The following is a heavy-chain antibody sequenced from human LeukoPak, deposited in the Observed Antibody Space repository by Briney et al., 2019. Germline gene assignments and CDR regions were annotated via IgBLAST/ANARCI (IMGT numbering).Heavy chain of an antibody. V-gene: IGHV1-46*01. CDR3: ASGGSKLGLPYYYYYMDV. D-gene: IGHD2-15*01. CDR1: GYTFTSYY. Sequence: ASVKVSCKASGYTFTSYYMHWVRQAPGQGLEWMGIINPSGGSTSYAQKFQGRVTMTRDMSTSTVYMELSSLRSEDAAVYYCASGGSKLGLPYYYYYMDVWGKGTTVTVSS. J-gene: IGHJ6*03. CDR2: INPSGGST.